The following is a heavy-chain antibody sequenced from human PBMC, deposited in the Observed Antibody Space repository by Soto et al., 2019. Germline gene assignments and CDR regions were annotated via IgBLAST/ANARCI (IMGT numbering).Heavy chain of an antibody. CDR2: INSDGTTT. J-gene: IGHJ5*02. Sequence: GGSLRLSCEASGFNFNDYYMSWIRQAPGKGLEWVSDINSDGTTTHYADSVKGRFTISRDNAKNSLYLQMVSLRVDDTAVYYCSRDAWGGPSGQGTLVTVYS. V-gene: IGHV3-11*01. CDR3: SRDAWGGP. D-gene: IGHD3-10*01. CDR1: GFNFNDYY.